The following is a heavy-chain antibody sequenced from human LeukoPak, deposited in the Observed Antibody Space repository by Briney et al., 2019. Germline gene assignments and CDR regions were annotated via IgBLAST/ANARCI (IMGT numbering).Heavy chain of an antibody. CDR2: ISGSGGST. Sequence: PGGSLRLSCAASGFTFSSYGMSWVRQAPGKGLEWVSAISGSGGSTYYADSVKGRFTISRDNSKNTLYLQMNSLRAEDTAVYYCAKEVYYYDSSGYYGYWGQGTLVTVSS. CDR1: GFTFSSYG. D-gene: IGHD3-22*01. J-gene: IGHJ4*02. CDR3: AKEVYYYDSSGYYGY. V-gene: IGHV3-23*01.